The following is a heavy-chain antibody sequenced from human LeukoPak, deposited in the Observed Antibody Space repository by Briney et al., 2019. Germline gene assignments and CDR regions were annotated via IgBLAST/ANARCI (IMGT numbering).Heavy chain of an antibody. V-gene: IGHV4-39*01. D-gene: IGHD2-2*02. Sequence: PPETLSLTCTVSGGSISSNNYYWGWIRQPPGKGLEWIGSIYYSGSTYYNPSLKSRVSMSVDTSKNQFSLQLSSVTAADTAVYYCARHARNYCSSTSCYTDYWGQGTLVTVSS. CDR1: GGSISSNNYY. CDR2: IYYSGST. J-gene: IGHJ4*02. CDR3: ARHARNYCSSTSCYTDY.